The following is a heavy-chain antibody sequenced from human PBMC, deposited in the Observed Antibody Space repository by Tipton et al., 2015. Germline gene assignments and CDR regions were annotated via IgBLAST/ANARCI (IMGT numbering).Heavy chain of an antibody. Sequence: TLSLTCSLSGGSFYTYYGTWIRQPPGQGLEWIGEIHHSGTTNYNPSLRGRFTISLRTSKNQLSLKVDSVTAADTAIYYCARGGSPIIEMAYHHYGLDVWGQGTTVTVSS. V-gene: IGHV4-34*01. CDR1: GGSFYTYY. CDR2: IHHSGTT. J-gene: IGHJ6*02. D-gene: IGHD5-24*01. CDR3: ARGGSPIIEMAYHHYGLDV.